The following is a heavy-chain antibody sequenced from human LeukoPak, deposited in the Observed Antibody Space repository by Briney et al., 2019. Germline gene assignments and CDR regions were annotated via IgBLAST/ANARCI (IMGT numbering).Heavy chain of an antibody. Sequence: GGSLRISCAASGFTFNSYWMSWVRQAPGKGLEWVANIKQDGSEKYYVDSVRGRFTISRDIAKNSLYLQMNSLRAEDTAVYCRARVRYYYDSSGYVEYFDYWGQGTLVTVSS. CDR1: GFTFNSYW. CDR2: IKQDGSEK. V-gene: IGHV3-7*01. D-gene: IGHD3-22*01. J-gene: IGHJ4*02. CDR3: ARVRYYYDSSGYVEYFDY.